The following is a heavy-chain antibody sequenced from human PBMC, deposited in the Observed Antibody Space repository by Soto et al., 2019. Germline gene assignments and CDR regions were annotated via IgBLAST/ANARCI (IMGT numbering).Heavy chain of an antibody. CDR1: RGSISTSGYS. J-gene: IGHJ4*02. D-gene: IGHD3-22*01. CDR3: ARFRTYDTSGYYSSFYFDN. CDR2: IYHSGSA. Sequence: SETLSLTCTVSRGSISTSGYSWGWIRQPPGKGLEWIGYIYHSGSAYYNPSLKSRVTISVDRSKNQLSLRLSSVTAADTAVYFCARFRTYDTSGYYSSFYFDNRGQGTLVTVSS. V-gene: IGHV4-30-2*01.